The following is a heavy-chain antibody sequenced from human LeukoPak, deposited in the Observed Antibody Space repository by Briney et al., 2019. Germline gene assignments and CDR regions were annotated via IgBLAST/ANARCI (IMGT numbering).Heavy chain of an antibody. D-gene: IGHD2-8*01. J-gene: IGHJ1*01. CDR1: GFTFTSYA. Sequence: GGSLRLSCAASGFTFTSYAMSWVRQAPGKGLEWVSSISGSGGSTYYADSVKGRFTTSRDNSKNTLYLQMNSLRAEDTAVYYCAKDLPNPGTSRHFQYWGQGTLVTVSS. CDR2: ISGSGGST. CDR3: AKDLPNPGTSRHFQY. V-gene: IGHV3-23*01.